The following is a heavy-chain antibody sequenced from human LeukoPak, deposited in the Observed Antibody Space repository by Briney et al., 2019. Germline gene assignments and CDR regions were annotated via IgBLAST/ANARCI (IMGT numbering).Heavy chain of an antibody. CDR1: GGSISRGDYY. J-gene: IGHJ6*03. CDR3: ARDSYYYYYMDV. Sequence: SQTLSLTCTVSGGSISRGDYYWSWIRQPPGKGLEWDGYIYYRGSTYYNPSLKSRVTLSVDTSKNQFSLGLGSVTAADTAMYYCARDSYYYYYMDVWGRGTTVTVSS. V-gene: IGHV4-30-4*01. CDR2: IYYRGST.